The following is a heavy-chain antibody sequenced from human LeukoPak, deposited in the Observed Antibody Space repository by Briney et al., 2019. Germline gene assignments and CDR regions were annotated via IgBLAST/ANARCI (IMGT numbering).Heavy chain of an antibody. CDR3: AREPDCSSTSCYGDYYYYYYVDV. CDR2: ISDNSGNT. V-gene: IGHV3-23*01. CDR1: GFAFSSYA. Sequence: PGGSLRLSCAASGFAFSSYAMHWVRQAPGKGLEWVSAISDNSGNTYYADSVKGRFTISRDNSENTLYLQMNSLRAEDTAVYYRAREPDCSSTSCYGDYYYYYYVDVWGKGTTVTVSS. D-gene: IGHD2-2*01. J-gene: IGHJ6*03.